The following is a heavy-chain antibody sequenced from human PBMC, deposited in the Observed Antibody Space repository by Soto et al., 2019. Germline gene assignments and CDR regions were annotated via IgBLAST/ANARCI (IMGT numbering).Heavy chain of an antibody. Sequence: SLRLSCAASGFTVSSNYMSWVRQAPGKGLEWVSIFYSGGTTYYADSVKGRFTISRDTSKNTLYLQMNSLRAEDTAVYYCARSRYGDGDYFDPWGQGALVTVSS. CDR1: GFTVSSNY. CDR2: FYSGGTT. J-gene: IGHJ5*02. D-gene: IGHD4-17*01. CDR3: ARSRYGDGDYFDP. V-gene: IGHV3-66*01.